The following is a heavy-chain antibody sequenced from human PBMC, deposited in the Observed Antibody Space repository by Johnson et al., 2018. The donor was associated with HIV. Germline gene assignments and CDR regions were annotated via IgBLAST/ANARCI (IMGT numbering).Heavy chain of an antibody. Sequence: VQLVESGGGVVQPGRSLRLSCAASGFTFSSYAMHWVRQAPGKGLEWVAVISYDGTNEYYADSVKGRFTISRDNSKNTLYLQMNSLRAEDTAVYYCARGRFTLYIVDRRGGSFDMWGQGTMVTVSS. CDR2: ISYDGTNE. D-gene: IGHD5-12*01. CDR1: GFTFSSYA. J-gene: IGHJ3*02. V-gene: IGHV3-30-3*01. CDR3: ARGRFTLYIVDRRGGSFDM.